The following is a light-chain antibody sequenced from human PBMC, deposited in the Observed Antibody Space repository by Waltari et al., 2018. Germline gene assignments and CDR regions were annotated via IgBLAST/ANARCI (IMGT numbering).Light chain of an antibody. CDR3: QQYVESPAT. CDR1: QGVRIY. CDR2: HAS. V-gene: IGKV3-20*01. J-gene: IGKJ1*01. Sequence: TCSFWASQGVRIYLAWYQQKPCQAPMLLIYHASSRSTGIPDRFSGSWSGTDFRLTISRLEPEDFAMYYCQQYVESPATFGQGTKVEIK.